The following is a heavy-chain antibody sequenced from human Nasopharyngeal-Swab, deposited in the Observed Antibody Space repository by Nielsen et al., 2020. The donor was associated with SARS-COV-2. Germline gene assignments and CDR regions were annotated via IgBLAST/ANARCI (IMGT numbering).Heavy chain of an antibody. CDR3: ARDTAGSFDY. D-gene: IGHD6-13*01. Sequence: SETLSLTCTVSGGSVSSGSYYWSWIRQPPGKGLEWIGYIYYSGSTNYNPSLKSRVTISVDTSKNQFSLKLSSVTAADTAVYYCARDTAGSFDYWGQGTLVTVSS. CDR1: GGSVSSGSYY. CDR2: IYYSGST. J-gene: IGHJ4*02. V-gene: IGHV4-61*01.